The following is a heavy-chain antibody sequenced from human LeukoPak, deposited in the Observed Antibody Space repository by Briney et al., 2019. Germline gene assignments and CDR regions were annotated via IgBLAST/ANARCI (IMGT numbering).Heavy chain of an antibody. CDR1: GFPFSNYG. CDR2: ISADGIDK. CDR3: AKDKGREGDY. V-gene: IGHV3-30*18. Sequence: GRSLRLSCAASGFPFSNYGMHWVRQAPGKGLEWVAVISADGIDKYYADSVKGRFTISRDNSKNTLYLQMSSLRPEDTAVYYCAKDKGREGDYWGQGDLVTVSS. J-gene: IGHJ4*02.